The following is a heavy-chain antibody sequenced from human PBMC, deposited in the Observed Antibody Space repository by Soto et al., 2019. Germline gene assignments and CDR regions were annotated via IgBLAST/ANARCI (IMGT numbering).Heavy chain of an antibody. Sequence: QVQLVESGGGVVQPGTSLRLSCAASGFTFSTYGMHWVRQAPGKGLEWVAVIWYDGSNKYHGDPLKGRFTVSRDNSKKTLYLLMINLRAEDTAVYYCGREGALGDTAVVDSWGQGTLVSVSS. J-gene: IGHJ4*02. D-gene: IGHD5-18*01. CDR2: IWYDGSNK. CDR1: GFTFSTYG. CDR3: GREGALGDTAVVDS. V-gene: IGHV3-33*01.